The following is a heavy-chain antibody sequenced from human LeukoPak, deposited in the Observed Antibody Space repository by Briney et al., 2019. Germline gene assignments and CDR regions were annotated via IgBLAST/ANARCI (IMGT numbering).Heavy chain of an antibody. CDR3: ARSTDTASDPMLDAFDI. CDR1: GGSISSGSYY. Sequence: SETLSLTCTVSGGSISSGSYYWSWIRQPAGKGLEWIGRIYTSGSTNYNPSLKSRVTISVDTSKDQFSLKLSSVTAADTAVYYCARSTDTASDPMLDAFDIWGQGTMVTVSS. D-gene: IGHD5-18*01. CDR2: IYTSGST. V-gene: IGHV4-61*02. J-gene: IGHJ3*02.